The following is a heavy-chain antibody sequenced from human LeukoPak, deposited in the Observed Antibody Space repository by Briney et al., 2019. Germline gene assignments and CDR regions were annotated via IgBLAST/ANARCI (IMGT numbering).Heavy chain of an antibody. CDR3: TNHQRRTIYFFDY. V-gene: IGHV3-23*01. CDR1: GLTFSTYA. CDR2: ISGSGADT. Sequence: GGSLRLSCAASGLTFSTYAMSWVRQAPGKGLEWVSAISGSGADTYYADSVKGRFTISRDNSRNTLYLQMNSLRAEDAALYYCTNHQRRTIYFFDYWGQGTLVTVSS. D-gene: IGHD2-2*01. J-gene: IGHJ4*02.